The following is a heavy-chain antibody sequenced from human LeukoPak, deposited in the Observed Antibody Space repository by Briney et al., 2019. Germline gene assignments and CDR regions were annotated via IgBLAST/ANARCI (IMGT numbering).Heavy chain of an antibody. D-gene: IGHD2-2*01. CDR3: ARDRCGSTSCYYEDNWFDP. J-gene: IGHJ5*02. CDR2: IKSDGSST. CDR1: GFTFSSYW. Sequence: GGSLRLSCAASGFTFSSYWMHWVRQGPGKGLEWVSRIKSDGSSTRYADSVKGRFTISRDNAKNSLYLQMNSLRAEDTAVYYCARDRCGSTSCYYEDNWFDPWGQGTLVTVSS. V-gene: IGHV3-74*01.